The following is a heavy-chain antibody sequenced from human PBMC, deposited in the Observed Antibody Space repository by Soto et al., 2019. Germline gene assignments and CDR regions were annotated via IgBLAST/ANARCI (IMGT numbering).Heavy chain of an antibody. CDR3: ARDYYGGNYFDY. D-gene: IGHD4-17*01. CDR1: GGSISSGGYY. CDR2: IYYSGST. Sequence: QVQLQESGPGLVKPSQTLSLTCTVSGGSISSGGYYWSWIRQHPGKGLEWIGYIYYSGSTYYNPSRKSRVTISVDTSKNQFSLKLSSVTAADTAVYYCARDYYGGNYFDYWGQRTLVTVSS. V-gene: IGHV4-31*03. J-gene: IGHJ4*02.